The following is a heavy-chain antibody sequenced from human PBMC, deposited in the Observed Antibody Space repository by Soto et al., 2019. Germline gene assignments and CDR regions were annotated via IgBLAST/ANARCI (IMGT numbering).Heavy chain of an antibody. J-gene: IGHJ6*02. D-gene: IGHD6-19*01. V-gene: IGHV6-1*01. CDR2: TYYRSKWYN. CDR1: GDSVSSNSAA. CDR3: ARDRGYSSSSTYSSGWYGPYCYYGMDV. Sequence: SQTLSLTCAISGDSVSSNSAAWNWIRQSPSRGLEWLGRTYYRSKWYNDYAVSVKSRITINPDTSKNQFSLQLNSVTPEDTAVYYCARDRGYSSSSTYSSGWYGPYCYYGMDVWGQGTTVTVSS.